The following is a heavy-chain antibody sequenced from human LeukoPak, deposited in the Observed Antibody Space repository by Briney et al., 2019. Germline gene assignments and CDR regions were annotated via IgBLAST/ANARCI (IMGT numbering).Heavy chain of an antibody. J-gene: IGHJ4*02. D-gene: IGHD5-12*01. CDR2: ISSSSSYI. CDR1: GFTFSSYS. CDR3: ARDGYSGYDYPIDY. Sequence: GGSLTLSCAASGFTFSSYSMNWVRQAPGKGLEWVSSISSSSSYIYYADSVKGRFTISRDNAKNSLYLQMNSLRAEDTAVYYCARDGYSGYDYPIDYWGQGTLVTVSS. V-gene: IGHV3-21*01.